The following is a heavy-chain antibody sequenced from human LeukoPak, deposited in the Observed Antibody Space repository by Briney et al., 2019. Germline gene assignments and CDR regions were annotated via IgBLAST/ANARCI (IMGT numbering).Heavy chain of an antibody. CDR1: GYTFTGYY. D-gene: IGHD3-22*01. CDR3: ARMGSYYDSSGYPYDALDI. CDR2: INPNSGGT. V-gene: IGHV1-2*02. Sequence: ALVKVSCKASGYTFTGYYMHWVRQAPGQGLEWMGWINPNSGGTNYAQKFQGRVTMTRDTSISTAYMELSRLRSDDTAVYYCARMGSYYDSSGYPYDALDIWGQGTLVTVSS. J-gene: IGHJ3*02.